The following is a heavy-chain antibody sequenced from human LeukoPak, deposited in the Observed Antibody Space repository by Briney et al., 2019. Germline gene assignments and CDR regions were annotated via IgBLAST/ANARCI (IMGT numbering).Heavy chain of an antibody. CDR1: GFTFSDAW. V-gene: IGHV3-15*01. CDR3: TTRRQDGW. J-gene: IGHJ4*02. Sequence: GGSLRLSCVGSGFTFSDAWMSWVRQAPGKGLKWVCRIRSKSDGGTIDYAAPVKGRFTISRDDTRNTLYLQMNSLKTEDTAVYYCTTRRQDGWWGQGTLVTVS. D-gene: IGHD2-15*01. CDR2: IRSKSDGGTI.